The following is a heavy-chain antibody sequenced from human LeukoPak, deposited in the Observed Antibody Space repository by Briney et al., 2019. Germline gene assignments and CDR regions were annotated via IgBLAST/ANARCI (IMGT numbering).Heavy chain of an antibody. CDR1: GSTFTSYD. V-gene: IGHV1-8*01. CDR2: MTPNSGNA. D-gene: IGHD6-13*01. CDR3: ARVDSIAAAGSPHYNWFDP. Sequence: ASVKLSCKASGSTFTSYDINWVRHATGQGLEWMGWMTPNSGNAGYAQKFQVRVTMTRNTSISTAYMELGSLRSEDTAVYYCARVDSIAAAGSPHYNWFDPWGQGTLVTVSS. J-gene: IGHJ5*02.